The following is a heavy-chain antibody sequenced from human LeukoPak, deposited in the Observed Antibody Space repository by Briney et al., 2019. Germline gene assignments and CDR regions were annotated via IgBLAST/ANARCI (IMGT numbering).Heavy chain of an antibody. CDR1: GFTFSTST. D-gene: IGHD4-11*01. CDR2: ISSNGGST. Sequence: GGSLRLSCSASGFTFSTSTMHWVRQAPGKGLEYVSAISSNGGSTYYAGSVKGRFTISRDNSKNTMYLQMSSLRADDTALYYCVYRLSFDSWGQGTLVTVSS. CDR3: VYRLSFDS. J-gene: IGHJ4*02. V-gene: IGHV3-64D*06.